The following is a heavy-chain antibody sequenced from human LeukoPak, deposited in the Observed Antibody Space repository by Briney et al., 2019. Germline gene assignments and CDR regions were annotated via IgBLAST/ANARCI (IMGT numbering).Heavy chain of an antibody. CDR2: INPNSGGT. D-gene: IGHD1-1*01. CDR1: GYTFTGYY. J-gene: IGHJ5*02. V-gene: IGHV1-2*02. CDR3: ARVSYHNSDNWFDP. Sequence: ASVKVSCKASGYTFTGYYMHWVRQAPGQGLEWMGWINPNSGGTNYAQKFQGRVTMTRDTSISTAYMELSRLRSDDTAVYYCARVSYHNSDNWFDPWGQGTLVTVSS.